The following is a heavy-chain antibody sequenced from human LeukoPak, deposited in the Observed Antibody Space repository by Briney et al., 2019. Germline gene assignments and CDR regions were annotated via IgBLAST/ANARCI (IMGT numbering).Heavy chain of an antibody. CDR2: INPRGGST. V-gene: IGHV1-46*01. CDR1: GYIFTTYF. D-gene: IGHD4-11*01. J-gene: IGHJ4*02. CDR3: ARVGTTGATADN. Sequence: VASVKVSCKASGYIFTTYFMHWLRQAPGQGPEWMGIINPRGGSTDYAQKFQGRVTMTSDTSTSTVYMELKSLTSEDTAVYFCARVGTTGATADNWGQGTLVTVSS.